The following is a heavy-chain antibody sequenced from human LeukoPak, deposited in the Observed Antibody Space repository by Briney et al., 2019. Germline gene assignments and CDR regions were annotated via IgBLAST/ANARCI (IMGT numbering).Heavy chain of an antibody. V-gene: IGHV4-30-4*07. CDR2: IYYSGAT. CDR1: GGSISSGGYS. J-gene: IGHJ5*02. CDR3: AKGAGPPWFDP. D-gene: IGHD6-19*01. Sequence: SETLSLTCAVSGGSISSGGYSWSWIRQPPGKGLEWIGYIYYSGATYYNPSLKSRVSISVDTSKNQLSMKLSSVTAADTAVYYCAKGAGPPWFDPWGQGTLVTVSS.